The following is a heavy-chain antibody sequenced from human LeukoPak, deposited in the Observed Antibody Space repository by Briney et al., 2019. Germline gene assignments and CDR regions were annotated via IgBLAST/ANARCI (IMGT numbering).Heavy chain of an antibody. CDR3: ARGLGGGNSVYFDL. J-gene: IGHJ2*01. D-gene: IGHD4-23*01. Sequence: SETLSLTCAVYGGSFSAYCWSWIRQPPGKGLEWIGEIYHSGSANYNPSLQSRVTISVDTSKNQFSLKLSSVTAADTAVYYCARGLGGGNSVYFDLWGRGTLVTVSS. V-gene: IGHV4-34*01. CDR1: GGSFSAYC. CDR2: IYHSGSA.